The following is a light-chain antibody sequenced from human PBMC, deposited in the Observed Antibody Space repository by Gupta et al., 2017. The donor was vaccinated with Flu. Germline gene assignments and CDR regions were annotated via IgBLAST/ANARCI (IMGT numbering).Light chain of an antibody. CDR3: QQLNNYPLT. V-gene: IGKV1D-13*01. CDR1: QGSSSD. Sequence: AIQLTQFPSYPSPSVGDRVIITCPASQGSSSDLAWYQQKPGRPPKLLIYDASSLQSGVPSRFSGSGSGTDFTLTISNLQPEDFSTYYCQQLNNYPLTFGGGTKVEIK. J-gene: IGKJ4*01. CDR2: DAS.